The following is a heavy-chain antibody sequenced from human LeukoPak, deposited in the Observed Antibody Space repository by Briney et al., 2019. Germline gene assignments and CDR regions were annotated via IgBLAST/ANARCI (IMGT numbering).Heavy chain of an antibody. V-gene: IGHV4-59*08. J-gene: IGHJ4*02. CDR3: ARQGYSYGPNDY. CDR2: IYYSGST. Sequence: SETLSLTCTVSGGSISSYYWSWIRQPPGKGLEWIGYIYYSGSTNYNPSLKSRVTISVDTSKNQFSLKLSSVTAADTAVYYCARQGYSYGPNDYWGQGTLVTVSS. CDR1: GGSISSYY. D-gene: IGHD5-18*01.